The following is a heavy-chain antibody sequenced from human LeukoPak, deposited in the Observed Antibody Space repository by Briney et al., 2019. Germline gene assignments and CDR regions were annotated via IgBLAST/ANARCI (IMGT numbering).Heavy chain of an antibody. CDR2: ISPDGETT. CDR1: GFTFSSIS. V-gene: IGHV3-21*06. Sequence: GGSLRLSCEASGFTFSSISMNWVRQAPGKGLEWVSSISPDGETTYHADSVKGRFTTSRDNAKSSLYLQMNSLRAEDTALYYCTRDLPVPSLVRGIIIYGLIDYWGQGTLVTVS. CDR3: TRDLPVPSLVRGIIIYGLIDY. J-gene: IGHJ4*02. D-gene: IGHD3-10*01.